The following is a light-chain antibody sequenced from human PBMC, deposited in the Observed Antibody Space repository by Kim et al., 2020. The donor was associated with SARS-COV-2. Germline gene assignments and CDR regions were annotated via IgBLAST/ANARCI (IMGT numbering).Light chain of an antibody. Sequence: DIQMTQSPSSLSASVGDRVTITCLASQDISNYLNWYQQKPGRAPKLLIYDASNLETGVPSRFSGSGSGTDFTFTISSLQPEDIATYYCQQYDNLPITFGRGTRLEIK. CDR3: QQYDNLPIT. CDR1: QDISNY. J-gene: IGKJ5*01. CDR2: DAS. V-gene: IGKV1-33*01.